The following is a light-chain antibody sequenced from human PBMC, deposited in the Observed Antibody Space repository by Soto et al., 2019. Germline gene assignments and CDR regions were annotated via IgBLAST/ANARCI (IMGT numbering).Light chain of an antibody. J-gene: IGLJ2*01. CDR3: VAWDDSLNVVL. CDR2: SNI. Sequence: QSVLTQPPSASGTPGQRVTISCSGSSSNIGSNAVHWYRHLPGTAPKLLIYSNIKRPSGVPDRFSGSKSGTSASLGISGLQSEDEGDYYCVAWDDSLNVVLFGGGTKVTVL. CDR1: SSNIGSNA. V-gene: IGLV1-44*01.